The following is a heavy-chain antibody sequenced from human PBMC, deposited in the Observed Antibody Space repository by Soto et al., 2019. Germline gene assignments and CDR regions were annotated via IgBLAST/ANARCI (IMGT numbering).Heavy chain of an antibody. Sequence: PSETLSLTCTVSGGSISSGGYYWSWIRQHPGKGLEWIGYIYYSGSTYYNPSLKSRVTISVDTSKNQFSLKLSSVTAADTAVYNCASTKPDCSGGSCYFRYFQHWGQGTLVTVSS. CDR3: ASTKPDCSGGSCYFRYFQH. J-gene: IGHJ1*01. CDR1: GGSISSGGYY. D-gene: IGHD2-15*01. CDR2: IYYSGST. V-gene: IGHV4-31*03.